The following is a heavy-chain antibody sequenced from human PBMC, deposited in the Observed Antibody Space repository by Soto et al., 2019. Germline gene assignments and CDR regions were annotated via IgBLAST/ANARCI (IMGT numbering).Heavy chain of an antibody. CDR1: GFTFETYG. Sequence: QVQLVESGGGVVQPGRSLRLSCAASGFTFETYGMHWVRQTPGKGLEWVAVIWYDGNKKYYADSVKGRFTISRDTSQNTRYLQMNSLRAEATAVYYCARDDRASGWYVAMDVWGQGASVTVSS. V-gene: IGHV3-33*01. CDR2: IWYDGNKK. J-gene: IGHJ6*02. D-gene: IGHD6-19*01. CDR3: ARDDRASGWYVAMDV.